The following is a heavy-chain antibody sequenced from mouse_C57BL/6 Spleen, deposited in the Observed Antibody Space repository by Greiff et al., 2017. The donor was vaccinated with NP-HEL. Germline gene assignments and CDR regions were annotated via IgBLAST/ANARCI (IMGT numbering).Heavy chain of an antibody. V-gene: IGHV1-81*01. CDR3: ARMGDGYYFDY. CDR2: IYPRSGNT. CDR1: GYTFTSSG. D-gene: IGHD2-3*01. J-gene: IGHJ2*01. Sequence: QVQLQQSGAELARPGSSVKLSCKASGYTFTSSGLSCLKQRTVPGLEWIGEIYPRSGNTYYNEKFKGKATLTADKSSSTAYMELRSLTSEDSAVYFCARMGDGYYFDYWGQGTTLTVSS.